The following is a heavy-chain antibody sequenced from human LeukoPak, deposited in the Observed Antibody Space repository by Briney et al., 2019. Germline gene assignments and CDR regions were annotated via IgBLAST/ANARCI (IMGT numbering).Heavy chain of an antibody. D-gene: IGHD3-3*01. V-gene: IGHV5-51*01. CDR2: IYPGDSDT. CDR3: ARRDGRPYDFWSGYNWFDP. CDR1: GYSFTSYW. Sequence: GESLKISCKDSGYSFTSYWIGWVRQMPGKGLEWMGIIYPGDSDTRYSPSFQGQVTISADKSINTAYLQWSSLKASDTAMYYCARRDGRPYDFWSGYNWFDPWGQGTLVTVSS. J-gene: IGHJ5*02.